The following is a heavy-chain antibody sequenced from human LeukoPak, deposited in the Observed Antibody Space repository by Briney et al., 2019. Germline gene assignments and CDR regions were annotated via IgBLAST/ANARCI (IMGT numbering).Heavy chain of an antibody. CDR1: GFTFSSYG. V-gene: IGHV3-30*18. CDR2: ISYDGSNK. Sequence: SLSLSCAASGFTFSSYGMHWVRQAPGKGLEWVAVISYDGSNKYYADSVKGRFTISRDNSKNTLYLQMNSQRAEDTAVYYCAKGILRVGASPDYWGQGTLVTVSS. D-gene: IGHD1-26*01. J-gene: IGHJ4*02. CDR3: AKGILRVGASPDY.